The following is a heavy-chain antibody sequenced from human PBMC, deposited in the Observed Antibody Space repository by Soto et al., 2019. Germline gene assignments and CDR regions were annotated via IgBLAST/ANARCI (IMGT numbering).Heavy chain of an antibody. CDR1: GFSLSSSGVG. CDR3: AHRGGEDCGRRSYKDAFDV. V-gene: IGHV2-5*02. D-gene: IGHD3-16*01. Sequence: QITLKESGPTLVKPTQTLTLTCTFSGFSLSSSGVGVGWIRQPPGKALEWLALIYGDDGERYTPSLKTRLTSTEENAKNQVVLTVTIIDPVETAKYYSAHRGGEDCGRRSYKDAFDVWGQGTMVTVSS. CDR2: IYGDDGE. J-gene: IGHJ3*01.